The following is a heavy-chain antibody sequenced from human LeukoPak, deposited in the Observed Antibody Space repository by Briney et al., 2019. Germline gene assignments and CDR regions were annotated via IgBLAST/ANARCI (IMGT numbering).Heavy chain of an antibody. J-gene: IGHJ5*02. CDR2: INPNSGGT. V-gene: IGHV1-2*02. Sequence: AASVKVSCKASGYTFTGYYMHWVRQAPGQGLEWMGWINPNSGGTNYAQKSQGRVTMTRDTSISTAYMELSRLRSDDTAVYYCARVSYQLLSLDWFDPWGQGTLVTVSS. CDR3: ARVSYQLLSLDWFDP. D-gene: IGHD2-2*01. CDR1: GYTFTGYY.